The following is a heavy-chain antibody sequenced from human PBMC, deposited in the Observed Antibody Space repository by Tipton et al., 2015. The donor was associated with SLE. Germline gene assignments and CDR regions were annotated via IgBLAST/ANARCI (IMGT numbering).Heavy chain of an antibody. J-gene: IGHJ4*02. CDR3: ARGRSHCFDS. CDR2: IQSDGSCK. V-gene: IGHV3-30*14. Sequence: SLRLSCVVSGSMFTNDAVDWVRQAPGKGLEWVAFIQSDGSCKSYADSVKGRFTISIDTSKNTVSLQMNSLTSEDTAVYYCARGRSHCFDSWGQGTLVTVSS. CDR1: GSMFTNDA.